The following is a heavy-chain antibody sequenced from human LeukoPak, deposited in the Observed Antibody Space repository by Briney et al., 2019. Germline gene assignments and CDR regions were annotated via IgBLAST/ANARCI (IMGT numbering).Heavy chain of an antibody. CDR1: GGSISSSSYY. Sequence: PSETLSLTCTVSGGSISSSSYYWGWIRQPPGKGLEWIGSIYYSGSTYYNPSLKSRVTISVDTSKNQFSLKLSSVTAADTAVYYCAKDPRDHSYGWSWRYFDYWGQGTLVTVSS. V-gene: IGHV4-39*02. J-gene: IGHJ4*02. D-gene: IGHD5-18*01. CDR2: IYYSGST. CDR3: AKDPRDHSYGWSWRYFDY.